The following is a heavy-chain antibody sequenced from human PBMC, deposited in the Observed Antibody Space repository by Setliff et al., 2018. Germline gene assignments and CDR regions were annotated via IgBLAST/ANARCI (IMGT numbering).Heavy chain of an antibody. CDR2: IYTSGST. CDR1: GGSISSYY. Sequence: SETLSLTCTVSGGSISSYYWSWIRQPPGKGLEWIGYIYTSGSTNYNPSLKSRVTISVDTSKNQFSLKLSSVTAADTAVYYCASTPSNSGGLQLDSWGRGTLVTVSS. J-gene: IGHJ4*02. V-gene: IGHV4-4*08. D-gene: IGHD2-15*01. CDR3: ASTPSNSGGLQLDS.